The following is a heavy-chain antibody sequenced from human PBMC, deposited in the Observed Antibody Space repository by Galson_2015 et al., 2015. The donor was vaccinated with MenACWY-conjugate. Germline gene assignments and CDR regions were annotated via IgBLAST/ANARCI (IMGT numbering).Heavy chain of an antibody. CDR1: GYTFTSYD. CDR3: VRGGDYDILTGRYYYYMDV. CDR2: MNPNSGNT. V-gene: IGHV1-8*01. J-gene: IGHJ6*03. D-gene: IGHD3-9*01. Sequence: SVKVSCKASGYTFTSYDINWVRQATGQGLEWMGWMNPNSGNTGYAQKFQGRVTMTRNTSISTAYMELSSLRSEDTAVYYCVRGGDYDILTGRYYYYMDVWGKGTTVTVSS.